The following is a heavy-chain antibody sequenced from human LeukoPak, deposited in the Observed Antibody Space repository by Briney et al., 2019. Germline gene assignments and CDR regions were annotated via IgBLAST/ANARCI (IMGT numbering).Heavy chain of an antibody. CDR2: IYYSGST. V-gene: IGHV4-30-4*08. J-gene: IGHJ3*02. D-gene: IGHD2/OR15-2a*01. CDR1: GGSISSGDYY. Sequence: ASQTLSLTCTVSGGSISSGDYYWSWIRQPPGKGLEWIGYIYYSGSTYYNPSLKSRVTISVDTSKNQFSLKLSSVTAADTAVYYCARKAENADAFDIWGQGTMVTVSS. CDR3: ARKAENADAFDI.